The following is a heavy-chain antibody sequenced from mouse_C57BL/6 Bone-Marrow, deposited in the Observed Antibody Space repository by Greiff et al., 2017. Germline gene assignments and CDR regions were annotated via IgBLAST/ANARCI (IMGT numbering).Heavy chain of an antibody. CDR1: GYTFTSHG. CDR2: IYPRSGNT. V-gene: IGHV1-81*01. D-gene: IGHD2-3*01. CDR3: ARYGYYGYYAMDY. J-gene: IGHJ4*01. Sequence: QVQLQQSGAELARPGASVKLSCKASGYTFTSHGISWVKQRTGKGLEWIGEIYPRSGNTYYNEKFKGKATLTADKSSSTAYMELRSLTSEDSAVYFCARYGYYGYYAMDYWGQGTSVTVSS.